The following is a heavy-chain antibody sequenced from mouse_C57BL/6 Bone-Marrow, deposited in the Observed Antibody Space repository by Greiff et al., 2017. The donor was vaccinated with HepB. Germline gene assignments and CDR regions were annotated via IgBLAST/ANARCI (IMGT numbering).Heavy chain of an antibody. CDR3: ASGWLLRWIFAY. V-gene: IGHV1-67*01. CDR2: ISPYYGDA. D-gene: IGHD2-3*01. Sequence: QVQLQQSGPELVRPGVSVKMSCKASGYTFTDYAMHWVKQSHAKSLEWIGVISPYYGDASYNQKFKDKATLTVDKSSSTAYMELARLTSEDSAVDYCASGWLLRWIFAYWGQGTLVTVSA. J-gene: IGHJ3*01. CDR1: GYTFTDYA.